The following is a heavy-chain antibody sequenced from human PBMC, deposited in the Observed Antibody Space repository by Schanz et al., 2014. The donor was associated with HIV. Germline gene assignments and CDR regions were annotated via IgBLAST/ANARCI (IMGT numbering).Heavy chain of an antibody. V-gene: IGHV3-33*06. Sequence: QVQLVESGGGVVQPGRSLRLSCAASGFTFSNFAMHWVRQAPGKGLEWAAVIWYDGSYKYYADSVKGRFTISRDNSKNTLYLQMNSLRAEDTAVYYCANLVVAATDDAFDIWGQGTMVTVSS. CDR3: ANLVVAATDDAFDI. D-gene: IGHD2-15*01. CDR1: GFTFSNFA. J-gene: IGHJ3*02. CDR2: IWYDGSYK.